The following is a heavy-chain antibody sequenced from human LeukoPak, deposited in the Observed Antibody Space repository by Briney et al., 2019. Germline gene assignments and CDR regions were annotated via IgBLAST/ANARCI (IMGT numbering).Heavy chain of an antibody. CDR3: ASRTPNNYYGSGSYSALFDY. J-gene: IGHJ4*02. CDR1: GGSISSSSYY. V-gene: IGHV4-39*01. CDR2: IYYSGST. D-gene: IGHD3-10*01. Sequence: SDTLSLTCTVSGGSISSSSYYWGWIRKPPGKGVERIGSIYYSGSTYYNPSLKSRVTISVDTSKNQFSLKLSSVTAADTAVYYCASRTPNNYYGSGSYSALFDYWGQGTLVTVSS.